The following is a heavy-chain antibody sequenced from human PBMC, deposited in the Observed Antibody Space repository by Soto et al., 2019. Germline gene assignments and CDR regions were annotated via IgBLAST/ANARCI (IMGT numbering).Heavy chain of an antibody. V-gene: IGHV3-30-3*01. Sequence: QVRLVESGGGVVQPGRSLRLSCTDSGFSFSSYAMYWFRQPPGKGLEWVAVISHDGINKHYADSVKGRVTVSRDNSNHSLDLQVNSLRGEDTAMYYCARDMYSSDYFVKWFEPGVQGTLVTVSS. CDR1: GFSFSSYA. D-gene: IGHD6-19*01. CDR3: ARDMYSSDYFVKWFEP. CDR2: ISHDGINK. J-gene: IGHJ5*02.